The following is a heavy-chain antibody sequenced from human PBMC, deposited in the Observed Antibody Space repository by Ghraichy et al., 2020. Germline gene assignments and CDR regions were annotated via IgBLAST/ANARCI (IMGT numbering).Heavy chain of an antibody. CDR3: SRAGIMITFGGTFGYYCGMDV. J-gene: IGHJ6*02. V-gene: IGHV4-31*03. CDR1: GGSISSGGYY. D-gene: IGHD3-16*01. CDR2: IYYSGST. Sequence: SETLSLTCTVSGGSISSGGYYWSWIRQHPGKGLEWIGYIYYSGSTYYNPSLKSRVTISVDTSKNQFSLKLSSLTAADTAVYSCSRAGIMITFGGTFGYYCGMDVWGQGTTVTVSS.